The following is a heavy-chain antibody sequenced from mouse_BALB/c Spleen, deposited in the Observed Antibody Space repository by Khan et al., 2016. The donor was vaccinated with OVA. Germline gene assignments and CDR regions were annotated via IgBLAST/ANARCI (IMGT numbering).Heavy chain of an antibody. J-gene: IGHJ2*01. D-gene: IGHD1-1*01. V-gene: IGHV5-17*02. Sequence: EVMLVESGGGLVQPGGSRKLSCAASGFTFSSYGMHWVRQAPEKGLEWVAYISGDSSTIYYTDTVKGRFTISRDNPKNTLSLQMTSLMSEDTAMXYCATSYYYGYYFDYWGPGTTLTVSS. CDR1: GFTFSSYG. CDR2: ISGDSSTI. CDR3: ATSYYYGYYFDY.